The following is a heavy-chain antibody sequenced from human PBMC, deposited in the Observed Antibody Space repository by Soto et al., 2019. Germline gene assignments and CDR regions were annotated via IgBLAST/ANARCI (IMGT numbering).Heavy chain of an antibody. D-gene: IGHD3-22*01. CDR2: ISAYNGNT. CDR3: ARGATMMVVMEGGGCFDP. V-gene: IGHV1-18*01. J-gene: IGHJ5*02. CDR1: GYTFTSYG. Sequence: QVQLVQSGAEVKKPGASVKVSCKASGYTFTSYGISWVRQAPGQGLEWMGGISAYNGNTNYAQKLQGRVTMTTDTSTSTAYSELRSLRSDDTSAYYCARGATMMVVMEGGGCFDPWGQGTLVTVSS.